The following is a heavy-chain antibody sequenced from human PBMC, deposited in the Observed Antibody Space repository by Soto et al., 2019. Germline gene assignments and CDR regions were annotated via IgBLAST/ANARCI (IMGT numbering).Heavy chain of an antibody. D-gene: IGHD2-21*01. V-gene: IGHV3-33*01. J-gene: IGHJ6*02. CDR2: IWFDGSNE. CDR1: GFVYRSYT. CDR3: AREAYISYGVDV. Sequence: SLSLSCVASGFVYRSYTMHWVRQAPGKGLEWVAAIWFDGSNERYADYVKGRFTISRDNSENTLSLQMNSLRVDDSAVYYCAREAYISYGVDVWGQGTTVTVSS.